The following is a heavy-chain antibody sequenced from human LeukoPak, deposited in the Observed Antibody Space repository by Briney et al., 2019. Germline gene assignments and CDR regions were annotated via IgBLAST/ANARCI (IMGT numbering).Heavy chain of an antibody. D-gene: IGHD3-22*01. CDR1: GFTVSSNY. CDR2: IYSGGST. V-gene: IGHV3-53*01. Sequence: GGSLRLSCAASGFTVSSNYMSWVRQAPGKGLEWVSVIYSGGSTYYADSVKGRFTISRDNSKNTLYLQMNSLRAEDTAVYYCASGAGYYDSSGYYSDYWGQGTLVTVSS. CDR3: ASGAGYYDSSGYYSDY. J-gene: IGHJ4*02.